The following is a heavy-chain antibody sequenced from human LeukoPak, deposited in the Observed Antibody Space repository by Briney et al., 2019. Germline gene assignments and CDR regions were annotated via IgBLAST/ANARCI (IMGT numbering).Heavy chain of an antibody. J-gene: IGHJ4*02. CDR2: IYYSGST. V-gene: IGHV4-59*01. Sequence: PSETLSLTCTVSGGSISSYYWSWIRQPPGKGLEWIGYIYYSGSTNYNPSLKSRVTISVDTSKNQFSLKLSSVTAADTAVYYCPRDGYNEFYFDYWGQGTLVTGSS. D-gene: IGHD5-24*01. CDR3: PRDGYNEFYFDY. CDR1: GGSISSYY.